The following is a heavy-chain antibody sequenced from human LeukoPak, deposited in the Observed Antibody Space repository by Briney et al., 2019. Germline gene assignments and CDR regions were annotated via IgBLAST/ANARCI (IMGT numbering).Heavy chain of an antibody. V-gene: IGHV1-69*13. CDR1: GGTFSSYA. CDR2: IIPIFGTA. CDR3: ARGHDSSGYYLDFDY. J-gene: IGHJ4*02. D-gene: IGHD3-22*01. Sequence: SVKVSCKASGGTFSSYAISWVRQAPGQGLEWMVGIIPIFGTANYAQKFQGRVTITADESTSTAYMELSSLRSEDTAVYYCARGHDSSGYYLDFDYWGQGTLVTVSS.